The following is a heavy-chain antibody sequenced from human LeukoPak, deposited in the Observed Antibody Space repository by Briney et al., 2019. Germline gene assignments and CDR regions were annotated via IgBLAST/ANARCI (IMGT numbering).Heavy chain of an antibody. J-gene: IGHJ4*02. CDR1: GFTFSSYA. V-gene: IGHV3-23*01. CDR3: AKDQSRDYGSGSYFRGIFGY. D-gene: IGHD3-10*01. CDR2: ICYSGGST. Sequence: PGGSLRLSCAASGFTFSSYAMSSVRQAPGKGLEWVSTICYSGGSTYYADSVKGRFTISRDNSKNTLYLQMNSLRAEDTAVYYCAKDQSRDYGSGSYFRGIFGYWGQGTLVTVSS.